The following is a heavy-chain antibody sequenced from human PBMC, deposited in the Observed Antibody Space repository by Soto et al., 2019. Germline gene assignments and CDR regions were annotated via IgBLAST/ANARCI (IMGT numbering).Heavy chain of an antibody. Sequence: QVQLQESDPGLVKPSETLSLTCTVSGGSISNHYWSWIRQPPGKGLEWIGYIYYNGNTNYNPSLKSRVTMSVDTSRNQISLKLTTGTAADTAVYYCTRANCYSEYWGQGTLGTVSS. J-gene: IGHJ4*02. CDR3: TRANCYSEY. CDR1: GGSISNHY. D-gene: IGHD7-27*01. V-gene: IGHV4-59*11. CDR2: IYYNGNT.